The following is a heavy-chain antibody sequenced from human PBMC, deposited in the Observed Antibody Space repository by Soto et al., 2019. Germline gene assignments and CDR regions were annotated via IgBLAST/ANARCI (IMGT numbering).Heavy chain of an antibody. CDR1: GGSISSGDYY. CDR2: IYYSGST. J-gene: IGHJ5*02. D-gene: IGHD2-15*01. CDR3: DRTGALVGARSVDH. V-gene: IGHV4-30-4*01. Sequence: QVQLPESGPGLVKPSQTLSLTCTVSGGSISSGDYYWSWIRQPPGKGLEWIGYIYYSGSTYYNPSLKKRVTISVDTSKNQFSRKRTSVTAADTAVYYRDRTGALVGARSVDHWGKGPLVTVSA.